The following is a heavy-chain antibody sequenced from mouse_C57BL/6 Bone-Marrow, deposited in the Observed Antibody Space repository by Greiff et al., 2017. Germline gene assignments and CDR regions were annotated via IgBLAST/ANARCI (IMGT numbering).Heavy chain of an antibody. V-gene: IGHV1-55*01. Sequence: VQLQQPGAELVQPGASVKMSCTASGFTFNDYWMPWVKQRPGQGLEWIGDIYPGSGSTNYTEKFTSKATLTVDTSSSTAYMQLSSLTSEDSAVYYCARRDWDEAMDYWGQGTSVTVSS. CDR3: ARRDWDEAMDY. J-gene: IGHJ4*01. CDR1: GFTFNDYW. CDR2: IYPGSGST. D-gene: IGHD4-1*01.